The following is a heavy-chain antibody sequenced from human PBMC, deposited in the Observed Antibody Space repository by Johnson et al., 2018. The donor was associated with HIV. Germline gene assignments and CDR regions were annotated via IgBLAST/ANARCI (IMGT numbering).Heavy chain of an antibody. V-gene: IGHV3-66*02. D-gene: IGHD7-27*01. CDR3: ARAIGNWDAFDI. CDR1: GFTVSSNY. Sequence: VQLVESGGGLVQPGGSLRLSCAASGFTVSSNYMSWVRQAPGKGLEWVSVIYSGASTYYADSVKGRFTISRGNSKNTLYLQMNSLRAEDTAVYYCARAIGNWDAFDIWGQGTMVTVSS. J-gene: IGHJ3*02. CDR2: IYSGAST.